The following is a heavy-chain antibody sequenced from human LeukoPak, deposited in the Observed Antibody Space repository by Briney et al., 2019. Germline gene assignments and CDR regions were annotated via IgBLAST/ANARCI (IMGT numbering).Heavy chain of an antibody. CDR1: GFTFSSYA. D-gene: IGHD5-24*01. J-gene: IGHJ4*02. Sequence: PAGGSLRLSCAASGFTFSSYAMSWVRQAPGKGLEWVSAIGGSGGSTYYADSVKGRFTISRDNSKNTLYLQMNSLRAEDTAVYYCARERWLQSGYFDYWGQGTLVTVSS. V-gene: IGHV3-23*01. CDR3: ARERWLQSGYFDY. CDR2: IGGSGGST.